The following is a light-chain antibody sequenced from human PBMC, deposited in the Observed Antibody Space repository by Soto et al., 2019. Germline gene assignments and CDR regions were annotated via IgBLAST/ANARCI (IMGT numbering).Light chain of an antibody. J-gene: IGKJ1*01. CDR3: HQYNSYS. V-gene: IGKV1-5*01. Sequence: DIQMTQYPATLASSVVYIVTITCRASQSIINWLAWYQQKPGTAPKLLIYHASTLESGVPSRFSGSGSGTEFTLTISSLQPDDFATYYCHQYNSYSFGQGTKLDIK. CDR1: QSIINW. CDR2: HAS.